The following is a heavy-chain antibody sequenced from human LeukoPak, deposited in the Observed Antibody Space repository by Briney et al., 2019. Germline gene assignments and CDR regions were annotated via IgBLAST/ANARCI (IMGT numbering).Heavy chain of an antibody. J-gene: IGHJ4*02. V-gene: IGHV3-23*01. CDR1: GFTFSSYA. CDR2: ISGSGGST. CDR3: VRGGGSFDS. Sequence: GGSLRLSCAASGFTFSSYAMSWVRQAPGEGLEWVSAISGSGGSTYYADSVKGRFTISRDNSKNTLYLQMNSLRAEDTAVYYCVRGGGSFDSWGQGTLVTVSS. D-gene: IGHD3-10*01.